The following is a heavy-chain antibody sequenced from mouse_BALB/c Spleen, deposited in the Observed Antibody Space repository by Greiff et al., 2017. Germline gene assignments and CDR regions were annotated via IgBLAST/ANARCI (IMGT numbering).Heavy chain of an antibody. Sequence: VQLQQSGAELVRPGASVTLSCKASGYTFTDYEMHWVKQTPVHGLEWIGAIDPETGGTAYNQKFKGKATLTADKSSSTAYMELRSLTSEDSAVYYCTPSDYWGQGTTLTVSS. J-gene: IGHJ2*01. CDR3: TPSDY. CDR1: GYTFTDYE. V-gene: IGHV1-15*01. CDR2: IDPETGGT.